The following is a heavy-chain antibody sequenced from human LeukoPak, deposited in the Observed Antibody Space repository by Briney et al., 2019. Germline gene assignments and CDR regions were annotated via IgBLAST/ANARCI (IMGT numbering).Heavy chain of an antibody. CDR3: ARADGYAYYYMDV. Sequence: GASVKVSCKASGYTFTSYGISWVRQAPGQGLGWMGWISAYNGYTNYAQKFHGRVTMTTDTSTTTAYMELRSLRSDDTAVYYCARADGYAYYYMDVWGKGTTVTVSS. D-gene: IGHD3-16*01. CDR1: GYTFTSYG. J-gene: IGHJ6*03. V-gene: IGHV1-18*01. CDR2: ISAYNGYT.